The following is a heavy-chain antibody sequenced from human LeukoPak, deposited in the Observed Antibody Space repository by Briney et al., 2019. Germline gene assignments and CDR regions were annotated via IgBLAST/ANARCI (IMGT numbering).Heavy chain of an antibody. CDR3: ARDPASDTAMGVC. J-gene: IGHJ4*02. Sequence: ASVKDSCKASGYTFTGYYMHWVRQAPGQGLEWMGWINPNSGGTNYAQKFQGRVTMTRDTSISTAYMELSRLRSDDTAVYYCARDPASDTAMGVCWGQGTLVTVSS. CDR2: INPNSGGT. V-gene: IGHV1-2*02. D-gene: IGHD5-18*01. CDR1: GYTFTGYY.